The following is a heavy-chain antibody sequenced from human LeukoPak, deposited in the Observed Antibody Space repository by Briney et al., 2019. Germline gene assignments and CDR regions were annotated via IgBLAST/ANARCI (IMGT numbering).Heavy chain of an antibody. Sequence: GASVKVSCKASGGTFNNYAISWVRQAPGQGLEWMGGIIPLFGTANYAQKFLGRVTITADESTSTTHMYLSSLKSEDTAVYYCAREWAGYGSGSYYYYWGQGTLVTVSS. CDR2: IIPLFGTA. D-gene: IGHD3-10*01. CDR1: GGTFNNYA. J-gene: IGHJ4*02. CDR3: AREWAGYGSGSYYYY. V-gene: IGHV1-69*01.